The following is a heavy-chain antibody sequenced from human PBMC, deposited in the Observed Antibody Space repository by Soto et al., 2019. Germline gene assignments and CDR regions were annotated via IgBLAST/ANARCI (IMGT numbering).Heavy chain of an antibody. CDR3: ARERGYSYGPYYYYGMDV. V-gene: IGHV4-30-4*01. CDR1: GGSISSGDYY. D-gene: IGHD5-18*01. J-gene: IGHJ6*04. Sequence: SETLSLTCTVSGGSISSGDYYWSWIRQPPGKGLEWIGYIYYSGSTYYNPSLKSRVTISVDTSKNQFSLKLSSVTAADTAVYYCARERGYSYGPYYYYGMDVWGKGTTVTVSS. CDR2: IYYSGST.